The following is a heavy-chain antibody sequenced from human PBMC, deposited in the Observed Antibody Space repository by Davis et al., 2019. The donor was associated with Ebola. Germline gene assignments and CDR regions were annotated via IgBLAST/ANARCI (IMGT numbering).Heavy chain of an antibody. Sequence: PGGPLRLSCKRSGYTFTTYWIGWVRQMPGKGLEWMGIIYPGDSDTRYSPSFQGQVTISADKSISTAYLQWSSLKASDTAMYYCARRGGWSGAFLDYWGQGTLVTVSS. D-gene: IGHD3-3*02. CDR3: ARRGGWSGAFLDY. J-gene: IGHJ4*02. V-gene: IGHV5-51*01. CDR2: IYPGDSDT. CDR1: GYTFTTYW.